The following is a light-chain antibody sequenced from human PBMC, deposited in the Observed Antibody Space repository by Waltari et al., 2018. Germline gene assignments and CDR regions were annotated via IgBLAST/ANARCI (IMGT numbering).Light chain of an antibody. CDR1: QTVSKNY. CDR3: QQYLTIPYT. V-gene: IGKV3-20*01. J-gene: IGKJ2*01. Sequence: EIVLTQSPGTLSLSPGERATLSCRASQTVSKNYLAWYQQKPGQAPRLLIDDASNRDTGIPDRFSGSGSGTDFTLTISNLQAEDVAVYYCQQYLTIPYTFGQGTKVELK. CDR2: DAS.